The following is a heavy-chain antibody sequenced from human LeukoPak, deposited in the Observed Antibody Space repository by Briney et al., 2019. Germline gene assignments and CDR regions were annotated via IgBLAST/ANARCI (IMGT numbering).Heavy chain of an antibody. J-gene: IGHJ4*02. D-gene: IGHD3-3*01. CDR3: AKRPVLRFLEWFAD. V-gene: IGHV3-23*01. CDR2: ISGSGGST. CDR1: GFAFSSYA. Sequence: GGSLRLSCAASGFAFSSYAMSWVRQAPGKGLEWVSAISGSGGSTYYADSVKGRFTISRDNSKNTLYLQMNSLRAEDTAVYYCAKRPVLRFLEWFADWGQGTLVTVSS.